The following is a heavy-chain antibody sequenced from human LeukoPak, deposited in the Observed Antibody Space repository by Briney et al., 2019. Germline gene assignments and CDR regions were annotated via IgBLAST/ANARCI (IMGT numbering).Heavy chain of an antibody. Sequence: PSQTLSLTCTVSGGSISSGGYYWSWIRQHPGKGLEWIGSIYYSGSTYYNPSLKSRVTISVDTSKNQFSLKLSSVTAADTAVYYCARQITMVRGVMLKGWFDPWGQGTLVTVSS. V-gene: IGHV4-31*03. D-gene: IGHD3-10*01. CDR1: GGSISSGGYY. CDR2: IYYSGST. J-gene: IGHJ5*02. CDR3: ARQITMVRGVMLKGWFDP.